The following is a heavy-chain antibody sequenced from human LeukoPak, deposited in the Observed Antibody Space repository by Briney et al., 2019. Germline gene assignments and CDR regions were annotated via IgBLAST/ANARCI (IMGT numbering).Heavy chain of an antibody. D-gene: IGHD3-10*01. V-gene: IGHV4-34*01. CDR3: ARGFRGARGPYFDY. J-gene: IGHJ4*02. CDR2: INHSGST. CDR1: GGSFSGYY. Sequence: SETLSLTCAVYGGSFSGYYWSWIRQPPGKGLEWIGKINHSGSTNYNPSLKSRVTISVDTSKNQFSLKLSSVTAADTAVYYCARGFRGARGPYFDYWGQGTLVTVSS.